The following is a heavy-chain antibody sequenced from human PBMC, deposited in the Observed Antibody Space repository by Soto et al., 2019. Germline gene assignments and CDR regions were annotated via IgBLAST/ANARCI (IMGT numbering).Heavy chain of an antibody. V-gene: IGHV3-33*01. CDR3: ARQAFPDTAMVTDWFDP. J-gene: IGHJ5*02. CDR2: IWYDGSNK. D-gene: IGHD5-18*01. CDR1: GFTVSSYG. Sequence: PGGSLRLSCAASGFTVSSYGMHWVRQAPGKGLEWVAVIWYDGSNKYYADSVKGRFTISRDNSKNTLYLQMNSLRAEDTAVYYCARQAFPDTAMVTDWFDPWGQGTLVTVSS.